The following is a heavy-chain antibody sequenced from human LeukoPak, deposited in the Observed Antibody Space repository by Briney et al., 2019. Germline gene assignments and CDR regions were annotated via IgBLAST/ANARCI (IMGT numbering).Heavy chain of an antibody. V-gene: IGHV1-69*02. CDR2: ILTTLGIA. CDR1: CGTFISYT. CDR3: EGFGDMNDAFDI. Sequence: SVKVSCKASCGTFISYTISWVRQAPGQGLEWMGRILTTLGIANYAQKFQGRVTITAEKSTSTAYMELSSLRSEDTAVYYCEGFGDMNDAFDIWGQGTMVTVSS. J-gene: IGHJ3*02. D-gene: IGHD3-10*01.